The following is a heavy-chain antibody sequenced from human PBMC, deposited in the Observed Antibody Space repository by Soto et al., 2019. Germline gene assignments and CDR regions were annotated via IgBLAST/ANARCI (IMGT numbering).Heavy chain of an antibody. CDR1: GFSLSTSGVG. Sequence: QITLKESGPTLVQPTQPLTLTCTFSGFSLSTSGVGVGWIRQPPGKALEWLALIYWDDDKRYSPSLKSRLNITKDTHKHPVVLTKTDMDPVDTATYYCARLEMATSRGWFGPWGQGTLVTVSS. CDR3: ARLEMATSRGWFGP. CDR2: IYWDDDK. J-gene: IGHJ5*02. V-gene: IGHV2-5*02. D-gene: IGHD5-12*01.